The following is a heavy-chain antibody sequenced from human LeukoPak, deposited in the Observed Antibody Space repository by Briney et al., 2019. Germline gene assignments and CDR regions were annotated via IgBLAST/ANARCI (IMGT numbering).Heavy chain of an antibody. J-gene: IGHJ5*02. D-gene: IGHD1-26*01. CDR1: GLPASSNY. Sequence: GGSLSLPGEASGLPASSNYLTWVRKAPGRGWDWVSVIYSGGTTYYADSVKGRFTISRDNSKNTVHLQMNSLRAEDTAVYYCTRDQSVGTTTGWFDPWGQGTLVTVSS. CDR2: IYSGGTT. CDR3: TRDQSVGTTTGWFDP. V-gene: IGHV3-53*01.